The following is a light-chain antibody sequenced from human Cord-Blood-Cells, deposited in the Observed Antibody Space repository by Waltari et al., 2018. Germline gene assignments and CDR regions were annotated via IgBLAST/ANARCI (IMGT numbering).Light chain of an antibody. Sequence: DIVMTQSPDSLAVSLGERATINCKSSQSVLYSSNNKTYLAWYQQKPGQPPQLLIYWAYTRESGVPDRFSGSGSGTDFTLTISSLQAEDVAVYYCQKYYSTPSFGQGTKLEIK. CDR3: QKYYSTPS. CDR1: QSVLYSSNNKTY. CDR2: WAY. V-gene: IGKV4-1*01. J-gene: IGKJ2*03.